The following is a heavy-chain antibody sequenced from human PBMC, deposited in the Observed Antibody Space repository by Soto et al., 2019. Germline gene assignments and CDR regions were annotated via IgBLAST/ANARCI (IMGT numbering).Heavy chain of an antibody. Sequence: SETLSLXCTVSGVSISRGDYYWSWIRQPPGKGLEWIGYIYYSGSTYYNPSLKSRVTISVDTSKNQFSLKLSSVTAADTAVYYCAGSSGKFDYWGQGTLVTVSS. CDR1: GVSISRGDYY. D-gene: IGHD3-22*01. CDR3: AGSSGKFDY. CDR2: IYYSGST. V-gene: IGHV4-30-4*01. J-gene: IGHJ4*02.